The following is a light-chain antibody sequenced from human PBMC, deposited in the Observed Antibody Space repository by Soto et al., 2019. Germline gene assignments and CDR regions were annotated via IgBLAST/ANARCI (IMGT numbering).Light chain of an antibody. Sequence: EIVMTQSPATLSVSPGERVTLSCRASQSLNNNLAWYQQKPGQAPRLLIYSASTRATGIPARFSGSGSGTEFTLTISSLQSEDFAVYYCQHHHNWLLTFGGGTKGEIK. CDR2: SAS. V-gene: IGKV3-15*01. CDR3: QHHHNWLLT. J-gene: IGKJ4*01. CDR1: QSLNNN.